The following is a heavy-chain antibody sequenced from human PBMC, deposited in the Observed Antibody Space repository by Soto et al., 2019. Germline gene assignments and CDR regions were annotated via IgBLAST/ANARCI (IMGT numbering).Heavy chain of an antibody. CDR2: ISGSGGIT. Sequence: GGSLRLSCAASGFTFSSYPMNWVRQAPGKGLEWVSAISGSGGITYYADSVKGRFTISRDNSKNTLYLQMNSLRAEDTAVYYCAKDGYSDSSAYQSDSLDIWGQGKMVTVSS. CDR1: GFTFSSYP. V-gene: IGHV3-23*01. J-gene: IGHJ3*02. CDR3: AKDGYSDSSAYQSDSLDI. D-gene: IGHD3-22*01.